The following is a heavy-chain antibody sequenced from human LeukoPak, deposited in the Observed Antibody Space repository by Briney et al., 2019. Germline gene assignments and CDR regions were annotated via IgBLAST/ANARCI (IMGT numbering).Heavy chain of an antibody. J-gene: IGHJ4*02. D-gene: IGHD6-13*01. Sequence: SETLSLTCTVSGGSISSYYWGWIRQSPGKGLEWIGSIYYSGSTYYNPSLKSRVTISVDTSKNQFSLKLSSVTAADTAVYYCARHGPYSSSWYGVDYWGQGTLVTVSS. CDR3: ARHGPYSSSWYGVDY. CDR2: IYYSGST. CDR1: GGSISSYY. V-gene: IGHV4-39*01.